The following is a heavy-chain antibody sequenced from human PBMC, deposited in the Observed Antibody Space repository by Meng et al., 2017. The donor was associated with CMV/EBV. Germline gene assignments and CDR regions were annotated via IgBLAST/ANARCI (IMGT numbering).Heavy chain of an antibody. CDR2: ISSSSSYI. Sequence: GGSLRLSCAASGFTFSSYSMNWVRQAPGKGLEWVSSISSSSSYIYYADSVKGRFTISRDNAKNSLYLQMNSLRAEDTAVYYCARGYYGSGSYFPSFDYWGQGTLVIVSS. J-gene: IGHJ4*02. V-gene: IGHV3-21*01. D-gene: IGHD3-10*01. CDR3: ARGYYGSGSYFPSFDY. CDR1: GFTFSSYS.